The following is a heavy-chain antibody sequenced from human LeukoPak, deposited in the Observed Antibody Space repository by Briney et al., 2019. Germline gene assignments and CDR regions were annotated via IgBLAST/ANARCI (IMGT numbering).Heavy chain of an antibody. CDR2: IYYSGST. CDR1: GGSISSYY. D-gene: IGHD6-6*01. CDR3: ARVSIPDYYYYYMDV. V-gene: IGHV4-59*01. Sequence: SETLSLTCTVSGGSISSYYWSWIRQPPGKGLEWIGYIYYSGSTNYNPSLKSRVTISVDTSKNQFSLKLSSVTAADTAVYYCARVSIPDYYYYYMDVWGKGTTVTVSS. J-gene: IGHJ6*03.